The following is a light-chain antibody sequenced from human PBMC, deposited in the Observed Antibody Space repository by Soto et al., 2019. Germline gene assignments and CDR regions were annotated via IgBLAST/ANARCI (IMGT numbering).Light chain of an antibody. CDR2: AAT. J-gene: IGKJ3*01. CDR1: QGIGTS. V-gene: IGKV1-12*01. Sequence: DIQMTQSPSSVSASLGDRVTLTCRASQGIGTSLAWYQQQPGKAPKLLIYAATTFPNGVPSRFSGSGAGTDCTLTISGLQPADFATYCCEQTNSYPFTFGPGTKVHIK. CDR3: EQTNSYPFT.